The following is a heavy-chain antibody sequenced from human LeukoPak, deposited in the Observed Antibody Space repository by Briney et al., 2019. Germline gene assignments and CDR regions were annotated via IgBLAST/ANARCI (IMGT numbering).Heavy chain of an antibody. CDR1: GDTFSSYT. CDR2: IIPILGIA. V-gene: IGHV1-69*02. CDR3: ARAGVTDRLEVAWEAKYYYYYYMDV. J-gene: IGHJ6*03. Sequence: ASVKLSCKASGDTFSSYTISWVRQAPGQGLEWMGRIIPILGIANYAQKFQGRVTITADKYTRTPYMELSRLRSEDTAVYYCARAGVTDRLEVAWEAKYYYYYYMDVWGKGTTVTASS. D-gene: IGHD2-15*01.